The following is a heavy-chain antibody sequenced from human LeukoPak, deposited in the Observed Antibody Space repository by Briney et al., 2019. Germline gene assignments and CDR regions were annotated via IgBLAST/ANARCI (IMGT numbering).Heavy chain of an antibody. CDR1: GFTFSSYV. CDR2: ISYDGSNK. D-gene: IGHD2-2*02. Sequence: GGSLRLSCAASGFTFSSYVMHWVRQAPGKGLEWVAVISYDGSNKYYADSVKGRFTISRDNSKNTLYLQVNSLRAEDTAVYYCARGGCSSTSCYSVDYWGQGTLVTVSS. J-gene: IGHJ4*02. CDR3: ARGGCSSTSCYSVDY. V-gene: IGHV3-30*04.